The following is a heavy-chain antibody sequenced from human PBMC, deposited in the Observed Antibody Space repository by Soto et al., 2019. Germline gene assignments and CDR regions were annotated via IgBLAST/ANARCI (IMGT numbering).Heavy chain of an antibody. Sequence: SVKVSCNASGGTFSSYAISWVRQAPGQGLEWMGGIIPIFGTANYAQKFQGRVTITADESTSTAYMELSSLRSEDTAVYYCAMGYGGNRFDYWGQGTLVTVSS. V-gene: IGHV1-69*13. CDR1: GGTFSSYA. J-gene: IGHJ4*02. CDR3: AMGYGGNRFDY. CDR2: IIPIFGTA. D-gene: IGHD4-17*01.